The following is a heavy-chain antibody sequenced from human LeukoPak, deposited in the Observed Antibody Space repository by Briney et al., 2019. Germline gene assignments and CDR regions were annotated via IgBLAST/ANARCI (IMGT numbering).Heavy chain of an antibody. CDR1: GGSISSGGYY. V-gene: IGHV4-31*03. D-gene: IGHD6-13*01. J-gene: IGHJ6*02. CDR2: IYYSGST. Sequence: PSQTLSLTCTVSGGSISSGGYYWGWIRQHPGKGLEWIGYIYYSGSTYYNPSLKSRVTISVDTSKNQFSLKLSSVTAADTAVYYCAREINGSSSSDYYGMDVWGQGTTVTVSS. CDR3: AREINGSSSSDYYGMDV.